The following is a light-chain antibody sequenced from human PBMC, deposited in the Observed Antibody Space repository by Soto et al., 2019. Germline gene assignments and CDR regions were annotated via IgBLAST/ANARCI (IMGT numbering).Light chain of an antibody. CDR3: SSYGGSDNFV. CDR2: EVT. J-gene: IGLJ3*02. Sequence: QSALTQPPSASGSPGQSVTISCTGTSSDVGGYNYVSWYQQYPGKAPKLIIYEVTERPSGVPDRFSGSKSGNTASLTVSGLQAEDEADYYCSSYGGSDNFVFGGGTKLTVL. CDR1: SSDVGGYNY. V-gene: IGLV2-8*01.